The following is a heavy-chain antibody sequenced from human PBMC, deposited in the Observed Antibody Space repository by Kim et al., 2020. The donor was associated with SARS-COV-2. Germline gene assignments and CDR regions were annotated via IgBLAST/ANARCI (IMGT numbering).Heavy chain of an antibody. V-gene: IGHV1-3*01. CDR1: GYTFTSYC. J-gene: IGHJ4*02. CDR3: ARDGRSVDYYFDY. D-gene: IGHD1-26*01. CDR2: IDVANTNT. Sequence: ASVKVSCKASGYTFTSYCLHWVRQAPGQRLEWMGWIDVANTNTHYSENIQGRVTISRDTSATTVYIELSSLRSEDTAVYYCARDGRSVDYYFDYWGQGTLVTVSS.